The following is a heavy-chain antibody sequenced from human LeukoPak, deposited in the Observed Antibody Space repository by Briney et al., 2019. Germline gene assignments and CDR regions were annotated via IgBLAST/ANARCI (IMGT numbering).Heavy chain of an antibody. CDR1: GFTFSSYS. V-gene: IGHV3-48*02. D-gene: IGHD3-16*01. CDR3: ARGPYYDYLLYYFDY. J-gene: IGHJ4*02. Sequence: GGSLRLSCAASGFTFSSYSMNWVRQAPGKGLEWVSYISSSSTIYYADSVKGRFTISRDNAKNSLYLQMNSLRDEDTAVYYCARGPYYDYLLYYFDYWGQGTLVTVSS. CDR2: ISSSSTI.